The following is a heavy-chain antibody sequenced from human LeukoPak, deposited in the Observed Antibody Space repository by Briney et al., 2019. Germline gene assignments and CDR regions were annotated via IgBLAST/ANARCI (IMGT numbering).Heavy chain of an antibody. CDR2: IYSDSST. J-gene: IGHJ4*02. D-gene: IGHD6-19*01. CDR3: ARTVSGWPDY. Sequence: GGSLRLSCAASGFTVSSNYMSWVRQAPGKGLEWVSVIYSDSSTYYADSVKGRFTISRDNSKNTLYLQMNSLRAEDTAVYYCARTVSGWPDYWGQGTLVTVSS. V-gene: IGHV3-53*01. CDR1: GFTVSSNY.